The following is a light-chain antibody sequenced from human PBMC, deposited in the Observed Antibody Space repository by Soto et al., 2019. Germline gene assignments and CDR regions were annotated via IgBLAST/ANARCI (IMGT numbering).Light chain of an antibody. V-gene: IGLV2-14*01. Sequence: QSALTQPPSVSGSPGQSITISCTGTSSDVGGYNYVSWYQQHPGTAPKLMIYEVSNRPSGVSNRFSGSKSGNTASLTISGLQAEDEADYYCSSYTSSSTLVFGTGTKLTVL. CDR3: SSYTSSSTLV. J-gene: IGLJ1*01. CDR1: SSDVGGYNY. CDR2: EVS.